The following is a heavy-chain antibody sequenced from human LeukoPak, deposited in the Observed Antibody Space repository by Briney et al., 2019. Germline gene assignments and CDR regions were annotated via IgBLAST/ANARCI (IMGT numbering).Heavy chain of an antibody. D-gene: IGHD3-3*01. CDR1: GGTFNSYA. V-gene: IGHV1-46*02. Sequence: GASVKVSCKASGGTFNSYAVSWVRQAPGQGLEWMGIINPSGGSTSYAQKFQGRVTMTRDTSTSTVYMELSSLRSEDTAVYYCARGSTIFGVVIIEGDFDYWGQGTLVTVSS. J-gene: IGHJ4*02. CDR2: INPSGGST. CDR3: ARGSTIFGVVIIEGDFDY.